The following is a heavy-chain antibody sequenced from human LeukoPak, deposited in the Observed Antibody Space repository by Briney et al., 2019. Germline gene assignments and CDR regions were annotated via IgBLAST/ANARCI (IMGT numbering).Heavy chain of an antibody. J-gene: IGHJ6*02. Sequence: SETLSLTCTVSGGSISSYYWSWIRQPPGKGLEWIGYIYYSGSTNYNPSLKSRVTISVDTSKNQFSLKLSSVTAADTAVYYCARHGYYDSSGYYFYYYYGMDVWGQGTTVTVSS. CDR2: IYYSGST. CDR3: ARHGYYDSSGYYFYYYYGMDV. V-gene: IGHV4-59*08. D-gene: IGHD3-22*01. CDR1: GGSISSYY.